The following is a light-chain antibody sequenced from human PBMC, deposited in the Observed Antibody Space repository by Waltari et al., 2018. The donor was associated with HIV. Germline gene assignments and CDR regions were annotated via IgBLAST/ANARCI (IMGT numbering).Light chain of an antibody. CDR3: QHRSNWPPLT. V-gene: IGKV3-11*01. Sequence: EIVLTQSPATLSLSPGDRATLSCRASQSVSSYLAWYQQDPCQAPGLLNYVASTRATYIPAMFSCSGSATDVTLTITSLEPEDFAVYYCQHRSNWPPLTFGGGTKVEIK. CDR2: VAS. CDR1: QSVSSY. J-gene: IGKJ4*01.